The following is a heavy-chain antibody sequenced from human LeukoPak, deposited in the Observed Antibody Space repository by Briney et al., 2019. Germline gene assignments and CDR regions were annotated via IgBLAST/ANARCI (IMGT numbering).Heavy chain of an antibody. D-gene: IGHD3-10*01. Sequence: GESLKISCQGSGYSFPSYWVAWVRQMPGKGLEWMGIIYPGDSDTRYSPSFQGQVTISADRSISTAYLQWNSLKASDTAIYYCASRDSEGSGPFDYWGQGTLVTVSS. CDR1: GYSFPSYW. V-gene: IGHV5-51*01. CDR2: IYPGDSDT. CDR3: ASRDSEGSGPFDY. J-gene: IGHJ4*02.